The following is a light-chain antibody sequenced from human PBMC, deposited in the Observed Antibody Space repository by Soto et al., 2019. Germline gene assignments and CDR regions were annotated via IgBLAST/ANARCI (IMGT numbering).Light chain of an antibody. J-gene: IGKJ3*01. CDR1: QSISSW. Sequence: DIPMTQSPSTLSASVGDRVTITCRASQSISSWLAWYQQKPGKAPKLLIYDASSLESGVPSRFSGSRSGTEFTLTISSLQPDDFATYYCQQYNSYPFTFGPGTKVDIK. CDR2: DAS. CDR3: QQYNSYPFT. V-gene: IGKV1-5*01.